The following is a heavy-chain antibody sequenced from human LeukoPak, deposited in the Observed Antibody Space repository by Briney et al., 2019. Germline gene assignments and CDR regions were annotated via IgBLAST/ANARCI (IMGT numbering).Heavy chain of an antibody. V-gene: IGHV3-43D*03. CDR2: ISWDGGST. D-gene: IGHD2-15*01. CDR3: AKDVSDCSGGSCYFGFDY. Sequence: GGSLRLSCAASGFTFDDYAMHWVRQAPGKGLEWVSLISWDGGSTYYADSVKGRFTISRDNSKNSLYLQMNSLRAEDTALYYCAKDVSDCSGGSCYFGFDYWGQGTLVTVSS. CDR1: GFTFDDYA. J-gene: IGHJ4*02.